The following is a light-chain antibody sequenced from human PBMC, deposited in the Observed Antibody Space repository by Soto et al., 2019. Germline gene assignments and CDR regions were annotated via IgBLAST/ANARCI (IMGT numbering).Light chain of an antibody. V-gene: IGKV3-20*01. CDR1: QTVRNNY. J-gene: IGKJ1*01. CDR3: QQYGSSGT. Sequence: IELTQSPGTLSLSPGERATRSCRASQTVRNNYLAWYQQKPGQAPRLLIYDASSRATGIPDRFSGGGSGTDFTLTISRLEPEDFAVYYCQQYGSSGTFGQGTKVDIK. CDR2: DAS.